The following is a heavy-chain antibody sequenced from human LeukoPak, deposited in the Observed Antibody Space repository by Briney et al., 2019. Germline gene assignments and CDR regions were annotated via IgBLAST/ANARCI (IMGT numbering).Heavy chain of an antibody. J-gene: IGHJ4*02. D-gene: IGHD6-13*01. Sequence: GGSLRLSCAASGFTFSSYGMHWVRQAPGKGLEWVAAIWYDGSNKYYADSVKGRFTISRDNSKNTLYLQMNSLRAEDTAVYYCAGIAAADNYFDYWGQGTLVTVSS. V-gene: IGHV3-33*01. CDR3: AGIAAADNYFDY. CDR1: GFTFSSYG. CDR2: IWYDGSNK.